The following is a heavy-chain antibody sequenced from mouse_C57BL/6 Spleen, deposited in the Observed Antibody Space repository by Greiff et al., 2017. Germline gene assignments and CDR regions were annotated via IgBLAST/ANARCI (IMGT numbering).Heavy chain of an antibody. J-gene: IGHJ4*01. Sequence: EVQLVESGGGLVKPGGSLKLSCAASGFTFSSYTMSWVRQTPEKRLEWVATISGGGGNTYYPDSVKGRFTISRDNAKNTLYLQMSSLRSEDTALYYCARVNGYPYAMDYWGQGTSVTVSS. V-gene: IGHV5-9*01. D-gene: IGHD2-2*01. CDR1: GFTFSSYT. CDR2: ISGGGGNT. CDR3: ARVNGYPYAMDY.